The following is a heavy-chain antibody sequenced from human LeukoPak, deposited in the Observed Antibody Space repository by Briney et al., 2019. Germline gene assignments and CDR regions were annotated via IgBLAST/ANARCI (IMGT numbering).Heavy chain of an antibody. CDR2: INHSGST. D-gene: IGHD3-10*01. CDR3: ARGLEGFGELSNWFDP. CDR1: GGSFSGYY. Sequence: PSETLSLTCAANGGSFSGYYWSWIRQPPGKGLEWIGEINHSGSTNYNPSLKSRVTISVDTSKNQFSLKLSSVTAADTAVYYCARGLEGFGELSNWFDPWGQGTLVTVSS. V-gene: IGHV4-34*01. J-gene: IGHJ5*02.